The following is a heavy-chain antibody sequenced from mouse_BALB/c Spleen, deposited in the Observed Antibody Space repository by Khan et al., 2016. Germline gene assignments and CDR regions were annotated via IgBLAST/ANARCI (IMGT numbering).Heavy chain of an antibody. CDR2: VRNNANGYTT. J-gene: IGHJ1*01. D-gene: IGHD2-3*01. V-gene: IGHV7-3*02. CDR3: ARDLNDGYHWYFDV. CDR1: GFTFTDYY. Sequence: EVELVESGGGLVQPGGSLRLSCTTSGFTFTDYYMSWVRQPPGETLEWLGFVRNNANGYTTEYSASVKGHFTISRDNSQSILYLQMNTLRAEDSATYYCARDLNDGYHWYFDVWGARTTVIVSS.